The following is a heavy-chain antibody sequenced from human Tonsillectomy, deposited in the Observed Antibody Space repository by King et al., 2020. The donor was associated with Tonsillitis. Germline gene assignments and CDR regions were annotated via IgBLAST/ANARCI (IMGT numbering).Heavy chain of an antibody. Sequence: QLVQSGGGVVQPGRSLRLSCAASGFTFSSYGMHWVRQAPGKGLEWVTVISYDGSYKYYADSVKGRFTISRDNSKNTLYLQMNSLRAEDTAMYYCAKDLGSDGMDVWGQGTTVTVSS. D-gene: IGHD3-16*01. J-gene: IGHJ6*02. CDR1: GFTFSSYG. V-gene: IGHV3-30*18. CDR2: ISYDGSYK. CDR3: AKDLGSDGMDV.